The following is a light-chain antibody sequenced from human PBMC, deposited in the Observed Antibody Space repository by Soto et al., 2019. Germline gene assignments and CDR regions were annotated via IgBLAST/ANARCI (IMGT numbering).Light chain of an antibody. Sequence: DIQVTQSPPNLSASLGDRVIITCRAGQTISTSLHWFQQKPGKAPELLIYAVSNLQPGVPSRFSGRGTGTEFTLIIISLHPDDISVYYCQQSYSTPLTFGGGTKVQIK. CDR1: QTISTS. CDR3: QQSYSTPLT. V-gene: IGKV1-39*01. J-gene: IGKJ4*01. CDR2: AVS.